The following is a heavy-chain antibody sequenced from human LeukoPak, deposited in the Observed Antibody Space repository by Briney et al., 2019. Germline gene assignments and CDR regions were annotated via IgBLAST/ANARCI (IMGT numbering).Heavy chain of an antibody. V-gene: IGHV3-30-3*01. CDR3: ARGPGGYCSSTSGYLGYMDV. J-gene: IGHJ6*03. Sequence: GRSLRLSCAASGFTFSSYAMHWVRQAPGKGLEWVAVISYDGSNKYYADSVKGRFTISRDNSKNTLYLQMNSLRAEDTAVYYCARGPGGYCSSTSGYLGYMDVWGKGTTVTVSS. CDR1: GFTFSSYA. D-gene: IGHD2-2*01. CDR2: ISYDGSNK.